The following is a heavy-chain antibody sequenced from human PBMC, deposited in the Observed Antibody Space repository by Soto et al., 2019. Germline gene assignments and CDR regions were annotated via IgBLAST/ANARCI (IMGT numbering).Heavy chain of an antibody. CDR1: GFTFSSYA. V-gene: IGHV3-23*01. CDR2: ISGSGGST. CDR3: AKAGSENYDYVWGSHRPTDY. D-gene: IGHD3-16*02. J-gene: IGHJ4*02. Sequence: GGSLRLSCAASGFTFSSYAISWVRQAPGKGLKWVSAISGSGGSTYYADSVKGRFTISRDNSKNTMYLEMNSLRAEDTAVYYCAKAGSENYDYVWGSHRPTDYWGRGTLVTVSS.